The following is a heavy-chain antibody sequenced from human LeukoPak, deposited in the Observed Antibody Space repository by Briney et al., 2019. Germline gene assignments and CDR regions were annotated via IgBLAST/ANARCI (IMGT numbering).Heavy chain of an antibody. CDR3: AKDRTVAAPLEYFDY. V-gene: IGHV3-30*04. J-gene: IGHJ4*02. CDR2: ISYDGSNK. CDR1: GFTFNSYA. Sequence: PGRSLRLSCAASGFTFNSYAIHWVRQAPGKGLEWVAVISYDGSNKYYADSVKGRFTISRDNSKNTLYLQLNSLRAEDTAVYYCAKDRTVAAPLEYFDYWGQGTLVTVSS. D-gene: IGHD4-23*01.